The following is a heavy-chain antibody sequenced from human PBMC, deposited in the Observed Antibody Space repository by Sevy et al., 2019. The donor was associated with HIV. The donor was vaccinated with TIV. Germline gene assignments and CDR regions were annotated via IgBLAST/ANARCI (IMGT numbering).Heavy chain of an antibody. CDR2: ISSDGVST. CDR1: GFSFSNSA. D-gene: IGHD3-3*01. CDR3: VKDPDYNFWRGDYGMDV. Sequence: GGSLRRSCSGSGFSFSNSAMNWVRQTPGKGLKYVSAISSDGVSTYYTDSVRGRFTISRDNSKSTLYVQISSLRVEATAVYYFVKDPDYNFWRGDYGMDVWGQGTTVTVSS. V-gene: IGHV3-64*05. J-gene: IGHJ6*02.